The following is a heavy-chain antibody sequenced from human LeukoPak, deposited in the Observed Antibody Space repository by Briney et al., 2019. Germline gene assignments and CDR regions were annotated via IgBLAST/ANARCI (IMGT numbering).Heavy chain of an antibody. CDR3: ARGLLQIMFGGVIVMGNMRYYYYYYMDV. CDR2: INPNSGGT. D-gene: IGHD3-16*02. CDR1: GYTFTGYY. Sequence: ASVKVSCKASGYTFTGYYMHWVRQAPGQGLEWMGWINPNSGGTNYAQKFQGRVTMTKDTSISTAYMELSRLRSDDTAVYYCARGLLQIMFGGVIVMGNMRYYYYYYMDVWGKGTTVTVSS. J-gene: IGHJ6*03. V-gene: IGHV1-2*02.